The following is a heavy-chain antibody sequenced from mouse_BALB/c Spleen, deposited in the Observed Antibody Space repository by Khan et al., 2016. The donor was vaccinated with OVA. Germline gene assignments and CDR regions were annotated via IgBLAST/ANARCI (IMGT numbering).Heavy chain of an antibody. CDR2: INSNGGST. D-gene: IGHD1-2*01. J-gene: IGHJ2*01. CDR3: AKMARTIN. CDR1: GFTFSSYG. Sequence: EVKLVESGGGLVQPGGSLKLSCAASGFTFSSYGMSWVRQTPDKRLELVATINSNGGSTYYPDSEKGRFTISRDNAKTTLYLQMSSLKAEDTAMDYCAKMARTINWGQGTTLTVSS. V-gene: IGHV5-6-3*01.